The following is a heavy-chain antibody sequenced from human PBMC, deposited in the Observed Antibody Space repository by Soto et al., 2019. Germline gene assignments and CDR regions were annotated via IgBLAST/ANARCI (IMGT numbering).Heavy chain of an antibody. Sequence: PSETLSLTCAVSGASIGTNNWWSWVRQPPGKGLEWIGEVYHSGTTNCNPSLKCRVTISIDKSKNQFSLTLTSMTAADTALYYCAVPGRGDFDYWSQGTLVTVS. J-gene: IGHJ4*02. V-gene: IGHV4-4*02. D-gene: IGHD5-12*01. CDR3: AVPGRGDFDY. CDR1: GASIGTNNW. CDR2: VYHSGTT.